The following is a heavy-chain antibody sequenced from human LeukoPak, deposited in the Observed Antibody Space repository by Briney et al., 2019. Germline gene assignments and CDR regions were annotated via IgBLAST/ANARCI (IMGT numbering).Heavy chain of an antibody. J-gene: IGHJ4*02. V-gene: IGHV3-21*01. CDR2: ITSSSSYI. CDR3: ARGGSSEIDY. D-gene: IGHD6-13*01. CDR1: GFTFSAYS. Sequence: GGSLRPSCAASGFTFSAYSMNWVRQAPGKGLEWVSSITSSSSYIYYADSVKGRFTISRDNAKNSLYLEMNSLIAEDKAGYYCARGGSSEIDYWGQGTLVTVSS.